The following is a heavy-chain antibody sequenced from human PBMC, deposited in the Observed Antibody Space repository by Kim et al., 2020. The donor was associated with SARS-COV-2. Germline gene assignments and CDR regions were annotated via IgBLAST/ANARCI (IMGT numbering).Heavy chain of an antibody. CDR2: ISGSGGST. D-gene: IGHD6-19*01. CDR3: AKDHSSGWYPDFDN. Sequence: GGSLRLSCAASGFTFSSYAMSWVRQAPGKGLAWVSAISGSGGSTYYADSVKGRFTISRDNSKNTLYLQMNSLRAEDTAVYYCAKDHSSGWYPDFDNWGQGTLVTVSS. CDR1: GFTFSSYA. J-gene: IGHJ4*02. V-gene: IGHV3-23*01.